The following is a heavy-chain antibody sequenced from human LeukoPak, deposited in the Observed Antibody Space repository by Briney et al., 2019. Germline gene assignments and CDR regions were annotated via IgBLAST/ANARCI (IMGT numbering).Heavy chain of an antibody. D-gene: IGHD1-26*01. V-gene: IGHV3-7*01. CDR2: IKQDGSEK. CDR1: GFTFSSYW. J-gene: IGHJ5*02. Sequence: GGSLRLSCAASGFTFSSYWMSWVRQAPGKGLEWVANIKQDGSEKYYVDSVKGRFTISRDNAKNSLYLQMNSLRAEDTAVYYCARVWYIVGATLRGFDPWGQGTLVTVSS. CDR3: ARVWYIVGATLRGFDP.